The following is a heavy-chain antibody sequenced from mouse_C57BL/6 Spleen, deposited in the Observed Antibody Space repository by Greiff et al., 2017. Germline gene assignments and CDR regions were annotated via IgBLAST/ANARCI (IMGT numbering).Heavy chain of an antibody. CDR1: GYTFTSYW. CDR3: ARYGYYGEGAMDY. Sequence: QVQLQQPGAELVRPGSSVKLSCKASGYTFTSYWMHWVKQRPIQGLEWIGNIDPSDSETHYNQKFKDKATLTVDKSSSTAYMQLSSLTSEDSAVYFCARYGYYGEGAMDYWGQGTSVTVSS. CDR2: IDPSDSET. J-gene: IGHJ4*01. V-gene: IGHV1-52*01. D-gene: IGHD2-3*01.